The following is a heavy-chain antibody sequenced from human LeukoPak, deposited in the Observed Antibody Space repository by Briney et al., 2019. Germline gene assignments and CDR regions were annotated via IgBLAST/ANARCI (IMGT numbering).Heavy chain of an antibody. V-gene: IGHV3-48*04. CDR2: ISSSSSTI. Sequence: GILRLSCAASGFTFSSYSMNWVRQAPGKGLEWVSYISSSSSTIYYADSVKGRFTISRDNAKNSLYLQMNSLRAEDTAVYYCAGHSGSYFDGTFDYWGQGTLVTVSS. CDR3: AGHSGSYFDGTFDY. CDR1: GFTFSSYS. D-gene: IGHD1-26*01. J-gene: IGHJ4*02.